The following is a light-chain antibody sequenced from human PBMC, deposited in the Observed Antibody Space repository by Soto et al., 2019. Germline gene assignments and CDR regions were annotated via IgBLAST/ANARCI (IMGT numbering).Light chain of an antibody. J-gene: IGLJ2*01. CDR3: SSYAGVKNFVV. CDR1: NSDIGTYIY. V-gene: IGLV2-8*01. CDR2: EVS. Sequence: QSALTQPPSASGSPGQSVTIYCTGTNSDIGTYIYVSWYQQHPGKGPRLILYEVSKRPSGVPDRFSGSKSGNTASLTVSGLQTEDEGDYYCSSYAGVKNFVVFGGGTKVTVL.